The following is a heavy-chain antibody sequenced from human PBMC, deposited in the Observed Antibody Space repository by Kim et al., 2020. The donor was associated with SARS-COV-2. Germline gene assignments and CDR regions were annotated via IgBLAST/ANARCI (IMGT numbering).Heavy chain of an antibody. Sequence: SETLSLTCAVSGGSISSSNWWSWVRQPPGKGLEWIGEIYHSGSTNYNPSLKSRVTISVDKSKNQFSLKLSSVTAADTAVYYCARDGSRDSSGWYYWGQGTLVTVSS. J-gene: IGHJ4*02. CDR2: IYHSGST. CDR3: ARDGSRDSSGWYY. CDR1: GGSISSSNW. V-gene: IGHV4-4*02. D-gene: IGHD6-19*01.